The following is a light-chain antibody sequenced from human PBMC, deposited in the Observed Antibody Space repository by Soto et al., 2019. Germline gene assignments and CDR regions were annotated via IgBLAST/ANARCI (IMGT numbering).Light chain of an antibody. V-gene: IGKV1-39*01. CDR2: AAS. CDR3: QQSYSTPYT. CDR1: QSISSY. J-gene: IGKJ2*01. Sequence: DIQMTQSPSSLSASVGDRVTITCRASQSISSYLNWYQQKPGKAPKLLIYAASSLQSGVPSRFSVSGSGTDFTLTISSLQPEDFATYYCQQSYSTPYTFGQETKLEIK.